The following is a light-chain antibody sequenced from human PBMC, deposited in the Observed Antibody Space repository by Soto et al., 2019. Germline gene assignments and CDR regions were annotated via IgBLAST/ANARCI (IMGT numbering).Light chain of an antibody. CDR1: QSVSSY. CDR3: QQANSFPRGT. CDR2: DAS. V-gene: IGKV3-11*01. J-gene: IGKJ5*01. Sequence: EIVLTQSPATLSLSPGERATLSCRASQSVSSYLAWYQQKPGQAPRLLIYDASNRATGIPARFSGSGSGTDFTLTISSLEPEDFATYYCQQANSFPRGTFGQGTRLEIK.